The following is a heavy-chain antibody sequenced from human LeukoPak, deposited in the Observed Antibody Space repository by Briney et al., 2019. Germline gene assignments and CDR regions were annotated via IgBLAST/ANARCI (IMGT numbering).Heavy chain of an antibody. V-gene: IGHV3-30*02. CDR2: IRYDGSNK. CDR3: AKESAYYDSSGYHPYFDY. J-gene: IGHJ4*02. CDR1: GFTFSSYG. D-gene: IGHD3-22*01. Sequence: GGSLRLSCAASGFTFSSYGMHWVRQAPGKGLEWVAFIRYDGSNKYNADSVKVRFTISRDNSKNTVYLQMNSLRAEDTAVYHCAKESAYYDSSGYHPYFDYWGQGTLVTVSS.